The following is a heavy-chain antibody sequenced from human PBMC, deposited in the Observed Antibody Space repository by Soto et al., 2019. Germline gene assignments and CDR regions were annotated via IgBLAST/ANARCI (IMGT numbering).Heavy chain of an antibody. Sequence: QVQLVQSGAEMKKPGSSVKVSCKVSGDSFSSYVISWVRQAPGEGLEWVGGIIPIFETANYAQNFQGRVTITAVESTTTAYLEVTRLRPQDTAVFYCAASDSSSWQHDYWGQGTLITVSS. CDR1: GDSFSSYV. D-gene: IGHD6-13*01. CDR2: IIPIFETA. V-gene: IGHV1-69*01. J-gene: IGHJ4*02. CDR3: AASDSSSWQHDY.